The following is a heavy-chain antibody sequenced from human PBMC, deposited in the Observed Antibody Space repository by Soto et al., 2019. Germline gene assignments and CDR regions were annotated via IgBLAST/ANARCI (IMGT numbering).Heavy chain of an antibody. V-gene: IGHV4-31*03. D-gene: IGHD4-17*01. CDR1: GGSISSGGYY. CDR3: ARESRSVTNFYYYYGMDV. J-gene: IGHJ6*02. Sequence: SETLSLTCPVSGGSISSGGYYWSWIRQHPGKGLEWIGYIYYSGSTYYNPSLKSRVTISVDTSKNQFSLKLSSVTAADTAVYYCARESRSVTNFYYYYGMDVWGQGTTVTVSS. CDR2: IYYSGST.